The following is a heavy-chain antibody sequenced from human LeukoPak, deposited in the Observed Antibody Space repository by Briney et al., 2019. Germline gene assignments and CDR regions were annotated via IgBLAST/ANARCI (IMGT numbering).Heavy chain of an antibody. CDR3: ARDKVATTAHYYYGMDV. D-gene: IGHD5-24*01. J-gene: IGHJ6*02. V-gene: IGHV4-34*01. Sequence: PSETLSLTCAVYGGSFSGYYWSWIRQPPGKGLEWIGEINHSGSTNYNPSLKSRVTISVDTSKNQFSLKLSSVTAADTAVYYCARDKVATTAHYYYGMDVWGQGTTVTVSS. CDR1: GGSFSGYY. CDR2: INHSGST.